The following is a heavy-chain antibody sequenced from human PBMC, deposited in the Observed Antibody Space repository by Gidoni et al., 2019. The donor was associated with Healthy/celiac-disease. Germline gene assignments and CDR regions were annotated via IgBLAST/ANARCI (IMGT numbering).Heavy chain of an antibody. Sequence: EVQLVESGGGLVTPGGSLRLSCAASGFSFSNAWMSWVRQAPGKGLGLVVRINSKTDGGTTAYAAPVKGRFTISIDDSNNTLSLQMNSLKTEDTAVYYCTTGGYYYGMDVWGQGTTVTVSS. CDR2: INSKTDGGTT. V-gene: IGHV3-15*01. CDR1: GFSFSNAW. J-gene: IGHJ6*02. CDR3: TTGGYYYGMDV. D-gene: IGHD3-16*01.